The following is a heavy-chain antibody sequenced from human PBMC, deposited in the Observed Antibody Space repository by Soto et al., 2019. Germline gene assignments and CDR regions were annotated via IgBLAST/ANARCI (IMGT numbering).Heavy chain of an antibody. V-gene: IGHV1-69*08. CDR3: ARETRGPGYCSGGSCYSGWFDP. D-gene: IGHD2-15*01. Sequence: QVQLVQSGAEVKKPGSSVKVSCKASGGTFSSYTISWVRQAPGQGLEWMGRIIPILGIANYAQKFQGRVTITADKSTSTAYMELSSLRSEDTAVYYCARETRGPGYCSGGSCYSGWFDPWGQGTLVTVSS. J-gene: IGHJ5*02. CDR2: IIPILGIA. CDR1: GGTFSSYT.